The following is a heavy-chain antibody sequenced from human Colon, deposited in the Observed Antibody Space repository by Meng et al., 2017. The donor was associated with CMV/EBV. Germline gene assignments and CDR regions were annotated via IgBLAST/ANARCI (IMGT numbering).Heavy chain of an antibody. Sequence: GESLKISCAASGFTFSSFSMNWVRQAPGKGLEWVSSISTSGTYIHYADSVEGRFTISRDNAKNLLYLQMNSLRAEDAAVYYCVRDWCSSNSCYLDYWGQGTLVTVSS. CDR2: ISTSGTYI. CDR3: VRDWCSSNSCYLDY. J-gene: IGHJ4*02. V-gene: IGHV3-21*01. CDR1: GFTFSSFS. D-gene: IGHD2-2*01.